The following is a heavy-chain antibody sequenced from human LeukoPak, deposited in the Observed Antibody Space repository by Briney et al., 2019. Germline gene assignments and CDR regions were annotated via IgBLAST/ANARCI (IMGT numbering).Heavy chain of an antibody. CDR1: GYTFTNYY. Sequence: GESLKISCKGSGYTFTNYYIGWVRQMPGKGLEWMGIIYAGDSDTRYSPSFQGQVTISTDKSISTAYLQWSSLKASDTAMYYCARRREVPGAIFPFEIWGQGTMVTVSS. D-gene: IGHD2-2*01. J-gene: IGHJ3*02. V-gene: IGHV5-51*01. CDR2: IYAGDSDT. CDR3: ARRREVPGAIFPFEI.